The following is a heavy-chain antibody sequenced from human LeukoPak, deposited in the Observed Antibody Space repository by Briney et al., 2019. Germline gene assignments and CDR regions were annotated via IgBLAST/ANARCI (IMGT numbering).Heavy chain of an antibody. V-gene: IGHV3-15*01. CDR2: IKHKADGETK. CDR1: GFTFSDAW. CDR3: TTALVGVTDY. J-gene: IGHJ4*02. D-gene: IGHD1-26*01. Sequence: PGGSLRLSCAASGFTFSDAWMNWVRQAPGKGLEWVGRIKHKADGETKDYAAPVKGRVTISRDDSKNTLYLQMNSLQIEDTAMYYCTTALVGVTDYWGQGTLVTVSS.